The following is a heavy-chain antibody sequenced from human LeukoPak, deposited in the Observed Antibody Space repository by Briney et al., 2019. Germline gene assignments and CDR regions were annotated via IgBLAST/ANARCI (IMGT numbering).Heavy chain of an antibody. CDR2: IYYSGST. D-gene: IGHD1-1*01. J-gene: IGHJ6*03. CDR3: ARVSWFPGTSYYYMDV. V-gene: IGHV4-39*07. CDR1: GGSISSSSYY. Sequence: SETLSLTCTVSGGSISSSSYYWGWIRQPPGKGLEWIGSIYYSGSTYYNPSLKSRVTISVDTSKNQFSLKLSSVTAADTAVYYCARVSWFPGTSYYYMDVWGKGTTVTVSS.